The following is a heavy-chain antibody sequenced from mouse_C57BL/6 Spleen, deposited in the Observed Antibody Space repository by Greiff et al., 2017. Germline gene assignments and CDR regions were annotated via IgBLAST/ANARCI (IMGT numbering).Heavy chain of an antibody. J-gene: IGHJ3*01. CDR1: GYTFTDYY. Sequence: VQLQQSGPELVKPGASVKISCKASGYTFTDYYMNWVKQSHGKSLEWIGDINPNNGGTSYNQKFKGKATLTVDKSSSTAYMELRSLTSEDSAVYYCARFHSNTWFAYWGQGTLVTVSA. V-gene: IGHV1-26*01. CDR2: INPNNGGT. CDR3: ARFHSNTWFAY. D-gene: IGHD2-5*01.